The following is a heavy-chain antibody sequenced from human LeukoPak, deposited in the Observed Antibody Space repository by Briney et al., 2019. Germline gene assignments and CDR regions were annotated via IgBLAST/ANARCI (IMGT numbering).Heavy chain of an antibody. D-gene: IGHD3-22*01. CDR2: IYYSGST. CDR1: GGSISSSSYY. V-gene: IGHV4-39*07. CDR3: ARVRYYDSSGLNYYYYYYMDV. J-gene: IGHJ6*03. Sequence: SETLSLTCTVSGGSISSSSYYWGWIRQPPGKGLEWIGSIYYSGSTYYNPSLKSRVTISVDTSKNQFSLKLSSVTAADTAVYYCARVRYYDSSGLNYYYYYYMDVWGKGTTVTVSS.